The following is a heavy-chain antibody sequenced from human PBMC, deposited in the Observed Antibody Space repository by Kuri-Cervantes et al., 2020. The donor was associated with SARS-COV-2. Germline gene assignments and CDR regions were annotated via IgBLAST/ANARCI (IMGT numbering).Heavy chain of an antibody. CDR2: ISYDGSNK. V-gene: IGHV3-30*01. D-gene: IGHD1-20*01. CDR3: ARDLVRSNWNYCDY. CDR1: EFTFSSYT. J-gene: IGHJ4*02. Sequence: GESLKISCAASEFTFSSYTMHWVRQAPGKGLEWVAVISYDGSNKYYADSVKGRFTISRDNSKNTLYLQMNSLRAEDTAVYYCARDLVRSNWNYCDYWGQGNLVTVSS.